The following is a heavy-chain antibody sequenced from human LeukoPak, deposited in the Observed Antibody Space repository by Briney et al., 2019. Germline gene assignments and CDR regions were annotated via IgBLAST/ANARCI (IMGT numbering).Heavy chain of an antibody. CDR3: ARMGYYGSGSYYKYNWFDP. D-gene: IGHD3-10*01. CDR1: GYSFTTYW. CDR2: IYPGDSDT. Sequence: ESLKISCKGSGYSFTTYWIGWVRQMPGKGLEWMGFIYPGDSDTRYSPSFQGQVTISADKSISTAYLQWSSLKASDTAMYYCARMGYYGSGSYYKYNWFDPWGQGTLVTVSS. J-gene: IGHJ5*02. V-gene: IGHV5-51*01.